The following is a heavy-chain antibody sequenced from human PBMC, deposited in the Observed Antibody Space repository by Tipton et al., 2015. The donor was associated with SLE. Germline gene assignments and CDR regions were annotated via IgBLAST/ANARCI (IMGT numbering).Heavy chain of an antibody. V-gene: IGHV4-34*01. CDR3: ARGGGWELWYLDY. Sequence: TLSLTCAVYGGSFSGYYWSWIRQPPGKGLEWIGEINHSGSTNYNPSLKSRVTISVDTSKNQFSLKLSSVTAADTAVYYCARGGGWELWYLDYGGQGTLVTFSS. CDR1: GGSFSGYY. D-gene: IGHD1-26*01. CDR2: INHSGST. J-gene: IGHJ4*02.